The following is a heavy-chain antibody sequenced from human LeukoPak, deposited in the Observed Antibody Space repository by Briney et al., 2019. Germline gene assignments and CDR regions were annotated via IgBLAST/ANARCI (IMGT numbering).Heavy chain of an antibody. J-gene: IGHJ6*02. V-gene: IGHV4-59*01. CDR1: GGSISSYY. D-gene: IGHD6-13*01. CDR3: ACIAGYYYGMDV. CDR2: IYYSGST. Sequence: PSETLSLTCTVSGGSISSYYWSWIRQPPGKGLEWIGYIYYSGSTNYNPSLKSRVTISVDTSKNQFSLKLSSVTAADAAVYYCACIAGYYYGMDVWGQGTTVTVSS.